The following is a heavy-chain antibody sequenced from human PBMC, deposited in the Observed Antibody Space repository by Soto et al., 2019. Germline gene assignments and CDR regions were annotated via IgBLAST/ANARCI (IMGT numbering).Heavy chain of an antibody. Sequence: QVQLVQSGAEVKKPGASVKVSCKASGYTFTSDGISWVRQAPRQGLEWMGWISASSGNTNYAQKLQGRVTMTTDTSTRTAYMDLRSLRSDDTTVYYCARDSPYSYFDLWGRGTLVTVSS. CDR3: ARDSPYSYFDL. V-gene: IGHV1-18*01. J-gene: IGHJ2*01. CDR1: GYTFTSDG. CDR2: ISASSGNT.